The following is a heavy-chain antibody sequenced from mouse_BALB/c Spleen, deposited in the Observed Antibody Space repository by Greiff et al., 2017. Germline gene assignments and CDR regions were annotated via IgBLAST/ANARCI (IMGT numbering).Heavy chain of an antibody. J-gene: IGHJ2*01. Sequence: DVKLQESGPSLVKPSQTLSLTCSVTGDSITSGYWNWIRKFPGNKLEYMGYISYSGSTYYNPSLKSRISITRDTSKNQYYLQLNSVTTEDTATYYCARKGGYGNYDYFDYWGQGTTLTVSS. CDR2: ISYSGST. CDR1: GDSITSGY. V-gene: IGHV3-8*02. D-gene: IGHD2-1*01. CDR3: ARKGGYGNYDYFDY.